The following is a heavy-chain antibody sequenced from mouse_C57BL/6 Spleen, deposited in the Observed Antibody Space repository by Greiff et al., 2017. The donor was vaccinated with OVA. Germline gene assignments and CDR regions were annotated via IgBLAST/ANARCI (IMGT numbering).Heavy chain of an antibody. V-gene: IGHV1-80*01. D-gene: IGHD2-2*01. CDR1: GYAFSSYW. J-gene: IGHJ2*01. CDR2: IYPGDGDT. Sequence: QVQLKESGAELVKPGASVKISCKASGYAFSSYWMNWVKQRPGKGLEWIGQIYPGDGDTNYNGKFKGKATLTADKSSSTAYMQLSSLTSEDSVVYFCARGGVTDYFDYWGQGTTLTVSS. CDR3: ARGGVTDYFDY.